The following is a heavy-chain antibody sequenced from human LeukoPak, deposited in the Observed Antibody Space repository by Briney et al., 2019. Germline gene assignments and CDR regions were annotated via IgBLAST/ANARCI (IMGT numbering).Heavy chain of an antibody. V-gene: IGHV1-18*01. CDR1: SHTRNVNV. Sequence: GASVKVSCKASSHTRNVNVMRWVRQAPGQGLEWMGWISAYNGNTNYAQKLQGRVTMTTDTSTSTAYMELRSLRSDDTAVYYCARELRIVDTTMLNYYYCYYMDVWGKGTTVTVSS. J-gene: IGHJ6*03. CDR2: ISAYNGNT. D-gene: IGHD5-18*01. CDR3: ARELRIVDTTMLNYYYCYYMDV.